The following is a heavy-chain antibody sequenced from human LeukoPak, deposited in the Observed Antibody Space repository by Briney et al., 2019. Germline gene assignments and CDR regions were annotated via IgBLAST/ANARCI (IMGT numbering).Heavy chain of an antibody. V-gene: IGHV3-64*02. CDR2: ISSNGGST. J-gene: IGHJ6*04. CDR1: GFTFSSYA. D-gene: IGHD4-17*01. Sequence: GGFLRLSCAASGFTFSSYAMYWVRQAPGKGLEYVSAISSNGGSTYYADSVKGRFTISRDNSKNMLYLQMGSLRAEDMAVYYCARGDYGDFSHYYYYGMDVWGKGTTVTVSS. CDR3: ARGDYGDFSHYYYYGMDV.